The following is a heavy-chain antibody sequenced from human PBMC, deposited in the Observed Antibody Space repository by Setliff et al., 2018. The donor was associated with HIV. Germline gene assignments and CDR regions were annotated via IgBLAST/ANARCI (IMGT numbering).Heavy chain of an antibody. D-gene: IGHD2-15*01. CDR2: INHSGST. CDR1: GGSFNGYY. CDR3: ARARRAGSGPKYFQH. Sequence: SETLSLTCTVYGGSFNGYYWSWIRQPPGKGLEWIGEINHSGSTNYNPSLKSRVTMSVDKSKNQFSLRLSSVTAADTAVYYCARARRAGSGPKYFQHWGQGTLVTVSS. V-gene: IGHV4-34*01. J-gene: IGHJ1*01.